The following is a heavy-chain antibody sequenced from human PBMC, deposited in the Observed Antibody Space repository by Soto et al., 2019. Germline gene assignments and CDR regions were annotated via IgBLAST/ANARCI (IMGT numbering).Heavy chain of an antibody. CDR3: ARDYYRFNSGYGFSMDV. CDR2: ISYDGSNK. Sequence: GGSLRLSCAASGFTFSSYAMSWVRQAPGKGLEWVAVISYDGSNKYYADSVKGRFTISRDNSKNTLYLQMNSLRAEDTAVYYCARDYYRFNSGYGFSMDVWGQGTKVTVSS. CDR1: GFTFSSYA. V-gene: IGHV3-30-3*01. D-gene: IGHD5-12*01. J-gene: IGHJ6*02.